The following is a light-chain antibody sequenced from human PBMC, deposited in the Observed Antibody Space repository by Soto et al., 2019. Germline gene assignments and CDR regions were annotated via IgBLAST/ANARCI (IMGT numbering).Light chain of an antibody. J-gene: IGKJ3*01. V-gene: IGKV3-15*01. CDR1: QSVRSN. Sequence: EIVMTQSPATLSVSPGERDTLSCRASQSVRSNLAWYQQKPGQAPRLLIYGASTRATGIPARFSGSGSGTEFTLTISSPQSEDFAVYYCQQYNNWPFTFGPGTKVDIK. CDR3: QQYNNWPFT. CDR2: GAS.